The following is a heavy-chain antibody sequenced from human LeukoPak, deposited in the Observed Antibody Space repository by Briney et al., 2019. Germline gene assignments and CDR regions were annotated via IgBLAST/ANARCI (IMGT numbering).Heavy chain of an antibody. CDR2: ISSSGSTI. V-gene: IGHV3-48*03. CDR1: GFTFSSYE. D-gene: IGHD3-10*02. Sequence: GGPLRLACAASGFTFSSYEMNWVRQAPGKGLEWVSYISSSGSTIYYADSVKGRFTISRDNAKNSLYLQMNSLRAEDTAVYYCAELGITMIGGVWGKGTTVTISS. J-gene: IGHJ6*04. CDR3: AELGITMIGGV.